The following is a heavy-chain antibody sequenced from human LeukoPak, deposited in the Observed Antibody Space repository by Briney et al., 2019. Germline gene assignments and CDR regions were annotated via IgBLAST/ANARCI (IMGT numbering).Heavy chain of an antibody. CDR1: GGSISSYY. V-gene: IGHV4-34*01. CDR3: ARGNVLTGDFDY. D-gene: IGHD3-9*01. Sequence: SETLSLTCTVSGGSISSYYWSWIRQPPGKGPEWIGEINHSGSTNYNPSLKSRVTISVDTSKNQFSLKLSSVTAADTAVYYCARGNVLTGDFDYWGQGTLVTVSS. J-gene: IGHJ4*02. CDR2: INHSGST.